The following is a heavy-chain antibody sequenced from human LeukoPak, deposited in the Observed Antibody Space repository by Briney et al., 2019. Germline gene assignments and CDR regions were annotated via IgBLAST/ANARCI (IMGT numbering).Heavy chain of an antibody. CDR3: ARVPWNTMVRGAQDAFDI. V-gene: IGHV1-2*02. D-gene: IGHD3-10*01. CDR1: GYTFTGYY. Sequence: WASVKVSCKASGYTFTGYYMHWVRQAPGQGLEWMGWINPNSGGTNYAQKFQGRVTMTTDTSTSTAYMELRSLRSDDTAVYYCARVPWNTMVRGAQDAFDIWGQGTMVTVSS. J-gene: IGHJ3*02. CDR2: INPNSGGT.